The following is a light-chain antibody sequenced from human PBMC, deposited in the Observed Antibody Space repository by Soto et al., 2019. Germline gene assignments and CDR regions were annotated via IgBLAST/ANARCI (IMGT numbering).Light chain of an antibody. CDR2: DAS. CDR3: QQYNSFWT. V-gene: IGKV1-5*01. J-gene: IGKJ1*01. CDR1: QSISSW. Sequence: DIQMTQSPSTLSASVGDRVTITCRASQSISSWLAWYQQKPGKAPKLLIYDASSLESGVPSRFSGSVSGTEFTLTISSLQPDDFATYYCQQYNSFWTFGQGTKGDIK.